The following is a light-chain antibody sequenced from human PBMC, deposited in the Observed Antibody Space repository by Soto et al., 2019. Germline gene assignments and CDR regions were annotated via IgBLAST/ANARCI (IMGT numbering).Light chain of an antibody. CDR2: KAS. CDR3: QQYNRYSLT. CDR1: QSISSW. J-gene: IGKJ4*01. Sequence: DIQMTQSPSTLSASVGDRVTITCRASQSISSWLAWYQQKPGKVPKLLIYKASSLESGVPSRFSGSGSGTEFTLTISSLQPDDFATYYCQQYNRYSLTFGGGTKVEIK. V-gene: IGKV1-5*03.